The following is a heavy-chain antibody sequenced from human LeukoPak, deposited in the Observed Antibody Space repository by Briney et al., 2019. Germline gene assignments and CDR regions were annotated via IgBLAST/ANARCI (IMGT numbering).Heavy chain of an antibody. V-gene: IGHV3-23*01. D-gene: IGHD1-26*01. CDR2: ISGSGGST. J-gene: IGHJ4*02. Sequence: GGSLRLSCAASGFTFSSYATSWVRQAPGKGLEWVSAISGSGGSTYYADSVKGRFTISRDNSKNTLYLQMNSLRAEDAAVYYCAKLNSGSYHGGDLGFDSWGQGTLVAVSS. CDR3: AKLNSGSYHGGDLGFDS. CDR1: GFTFSSYA.